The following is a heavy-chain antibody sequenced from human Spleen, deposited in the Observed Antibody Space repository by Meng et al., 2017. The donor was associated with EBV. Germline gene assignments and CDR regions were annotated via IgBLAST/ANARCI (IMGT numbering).Heavy chain of an antibody. D-gene: IGHD2-21*02. J-gene: IGHJ4*02. V-gene: IGHV3-11*01. CDR3: AIDGCGGDCYSSFDY. CDR2: ISNSDNTI. CDR1: GFTFSDYY. Sequence: VPSVKVGAGLVNPGGSLSLSCAASGFTFSDYYMSWVRLAPGKGLEWVSYISNSDNTIYYADSVKGRFTISRDNAKNSLYLQMNSLRAEDTAVYYCAIDGCGGDCYSSFDYWGQGTLVTVSS.